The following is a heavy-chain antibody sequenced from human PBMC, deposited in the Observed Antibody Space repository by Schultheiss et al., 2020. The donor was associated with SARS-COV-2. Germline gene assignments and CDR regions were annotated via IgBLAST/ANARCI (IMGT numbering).Heavy chain of an antibody. V-gene: IGHV4-30-4*01. D-gene: IGHD3-22*01. J-gene: IGHJ6*02. Sequence: SETLSLTCVVSGGSISSGDYYWNWIRQPPGKGLEWIGYIHYSGNTYYNPSLKSRVTISVDTSKNQFSLKLSSVTAADTAVYYCARHYDSSGYYFSYYYGLDVWGQGTTVTVSS. CDR1: GGSISSGDYY. CDR3: ARHYDSSGYYFSYYYGLDV. CDR2: IHYSGNT.